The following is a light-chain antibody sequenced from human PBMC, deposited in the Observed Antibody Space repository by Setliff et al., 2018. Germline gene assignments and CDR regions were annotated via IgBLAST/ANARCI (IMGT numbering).Light chain of an antibody. CDR3: EAWDDSLNGYV. J-gene: IGLJ1*01. CDR2: SNN. CDR1: TSNIGSNP. Sequence: QSALTQPPSASGTPGQRITISCSGGTSNIGSNPVNWYRQLPGTAPKLLIYSNNQRPSGVPDRFSGSKSGTSASLAVSGLQSEDEADFYCEAWDDSLNGYVFGSGTKVTVL. V-gene: IGLV1-44*01.